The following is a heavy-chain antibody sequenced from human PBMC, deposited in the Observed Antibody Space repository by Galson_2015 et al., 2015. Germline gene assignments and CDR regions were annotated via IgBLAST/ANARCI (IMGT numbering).Heavy chain of an antibody. CDR1: GFTFSSYA. J-gene: IGHJ4*02. CDR2: ISYDGSNK. D-gene: IGHD5-18*01. V-gene: IGHV3-30-3*01. Sequence: SLRLSCAASGFTFSSYAMHWVRQAPGKGLEWVAVISYDGSNKYYADSVKGRFTISRDNSKNTLYLQVNSLRAEDTAVYYCARESGGYSYGGDYYFDYWGQGTLVTVSS. CDR3: ARESGGYSYGGDYYFDY.